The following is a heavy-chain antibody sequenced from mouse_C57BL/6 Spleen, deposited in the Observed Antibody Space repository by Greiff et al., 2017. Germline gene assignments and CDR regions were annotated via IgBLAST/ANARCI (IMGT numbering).Heavy chain of an antibody. CDR1: GYTFTSYW. J-gene: IGHJ2*01. CDR3: ARSYYGNYGDY. D-gene: IGHD2-1*01. V-gene: IGHV1-50*01. CDR2: IDPSDSYT. Sequence: QVQLQQPGAELVKPGASVKLSCKASGYTFTSYWMQWVKQGPGQGLEWIGEIDPSDSYTNYNQKFKGKATLTVDTSSSPAYMQRSSLTSEDSAVYVCARSYYGNYGDYWGQGTTLTVSS.